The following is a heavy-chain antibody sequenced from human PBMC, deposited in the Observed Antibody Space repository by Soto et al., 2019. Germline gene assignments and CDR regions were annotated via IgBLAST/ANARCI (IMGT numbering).Heavy chain of an antibody. Sequence: GGSPRLSCAASGFTFSDSYMSWIRQAPGKGLEWISYITFSGNTVYYADSLKGRFTISRDNAKNSLYLQMNRLRAEDTAVYYCARVSWREKYGMDVWGQGTTVTVSS. J-gene: IGHJ6*02. CDR1: GFTFSDSY. CDR2: ITFSGNTV. V-gene: IGHV3-11*01. CDR3: ARVSWREKYGMDV.